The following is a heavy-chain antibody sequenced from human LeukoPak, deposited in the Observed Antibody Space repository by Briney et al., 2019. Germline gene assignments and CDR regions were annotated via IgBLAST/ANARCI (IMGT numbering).Heavy chain of an antibody. V-gene: IGHV4-4*07. CDR1: GGSISSYY. Sequence: PSETLSLTCTVPGGSISSYYWSWIRQPPGKGLEWIGRIYTSGSTNYNPSLKSRVTMSVYTSKNQFSLKLSSVTAADTAGYYCARASSRWDNWFDPWGQGTLVTVSS. J-gene: IGHJ5*02. CDR3: ARASSRWDNWFDP. CDR2: IYTSGST. D-gene: IGHD6-13*01.